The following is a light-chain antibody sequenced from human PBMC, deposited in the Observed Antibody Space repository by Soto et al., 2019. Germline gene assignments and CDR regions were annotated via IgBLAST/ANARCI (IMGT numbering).Light chain of an antibody. CDR1: QGIKNY. Sequence: EIAMTQSPVTLSLSPGERATLSCRASQGIKNYLAWFQQKPGQAPALLIYEASTRAPGTPDRFSGSGSGTDFTLTVSRLEPEDFAVDYCQQYGRSVGFGQGTKVDIK. V-gene: IGKV3-20*01. J-gene: IGKJ1*01. CDR3: QQYGRSVG. CDR2: EAS.